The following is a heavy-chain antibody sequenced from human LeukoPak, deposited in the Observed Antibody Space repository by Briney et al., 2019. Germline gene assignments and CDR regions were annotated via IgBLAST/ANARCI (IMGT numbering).Heavy chain of an antibody. CDR1: GYSISSGYY. CDR2: IYHSGTT. D-gene: IGHD3-10*01. Sequence: MTSETLSLTCTVSGYSISSGYYWGWVRQPPGKGLEWIGSIYHSGTTYYNPSLKSRVTISVDTSKNQFSLKLSSVTAADTAVYYCARHTTLLLWFGEGGWFDPWGQGTLVTVSS. CDR3: ARHTTLLLWFGEGGWFDP. J-gene: IGHJ5*02. V-gene: IGHV4-38-2*02.